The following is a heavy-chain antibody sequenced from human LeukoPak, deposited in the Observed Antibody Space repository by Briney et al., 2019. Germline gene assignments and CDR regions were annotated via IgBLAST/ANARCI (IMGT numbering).Heavy chain of an antibody. CDR2: IWYDGSNK. D-gene: IGHD2-21*02. V-gene: IGHV3-33*01. Sequence: GGSLRLSCAASGFTFSSYGIHWVRQAPGKGLEWVAFIWYDGSNKYYADSVKGRFTISRDNSKNTLYLQMNSLRAEDTAVYYCARGRGGDLRYYYYGMDVWGQGTTVTVSS. J-gene: IGHJ6*02. CDR3: ARGRGGDLRYYYYGMDV. CDR1: GFTFSSYG.